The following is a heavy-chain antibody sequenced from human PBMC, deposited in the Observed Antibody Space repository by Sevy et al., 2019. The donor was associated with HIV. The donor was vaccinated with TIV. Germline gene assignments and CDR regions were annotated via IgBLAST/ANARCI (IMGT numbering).Heavy chain of an antibody. V-gene: IGHV3-30*03. CDR2: ISYDGSNK. CDR1: GFTFSSYG. CDR3: ASPLWFGDPTSRRQNDY. Sequence: GGSLRLSCAASGFTFSSYGMHWVRQAPGKGLEWVAVISYDGSNKYYADSVKGRFTISRDNSKNTLYLQMNSLRAEDTGVYYSASPLWFGDPTSRRQNDYWGQGTLVTVSS. J-gene: IGHJ4*02. D-gene: IGHD3-10*01.